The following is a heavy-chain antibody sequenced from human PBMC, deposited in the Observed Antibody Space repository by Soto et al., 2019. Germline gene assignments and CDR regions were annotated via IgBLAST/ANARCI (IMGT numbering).Heavy chain of an antibody. CDR3: ARDRPYSDFWRGFSVRVPDYGMKV. CDR2: ISSSSSTI. V-gene: IGHV3-48*02. Sequence: GWSLRLSCAASGFTFSSYSMNLVRQAPGKGLEWVSYISSSSSTIYYADSVKGRFTIYRDNAKNSLYLQMNSLRDEDTAVYYCARDRPYSDFWRGFSVRVPDYGMKVWG. J-gene: IGHJ6*01. CDR1: GFTFSSYS. D-gene: IGHD3-3*01.